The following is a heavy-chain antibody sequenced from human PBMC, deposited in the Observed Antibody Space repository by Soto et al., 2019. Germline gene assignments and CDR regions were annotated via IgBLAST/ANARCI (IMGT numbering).Heavy chain of an antibody. V-gene: IGHV1-69*06. CDR2: IIPIFGTA. CDR1: GGTFSSYA. J-gene: IGHJ4*02. Sequence: QVQLVQSGAEVKKPGSSVKVSCKASGGTFSSYAISWLRQAPGQGLEWMGGIIPIFGTANYAQKFQGRVTITADKSTSTAYMELSSLRSEDTAVYYWALEWGVCSGGSCPNDYWGQGTLVTVST. CDR3: ALEWGVCSGGSCPNDY. D-gene: IGHD2-15*01.